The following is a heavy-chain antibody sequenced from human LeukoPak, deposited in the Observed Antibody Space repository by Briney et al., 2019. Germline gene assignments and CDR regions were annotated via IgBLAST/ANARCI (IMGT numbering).Heavy chain of an antibody. Sequence: GGSLRLSCAASGFTFSSYAMSWVRQAPGKGLEWVSGISGSGDSTYYADSVKGRFTISRDNSKNTLYLQMNSLRAEDTAVYYCARQIDYYDSSGYFPDLWGRGTLVTVTS. CDR2: ISGSGDST. CDR3: ARQIDYYDSSGYFPDL. J-gene: IGHJ2*01. CDR1: GFTFSSYA. D-gene: IGHD3-22*01. V-gene: IGHV3-23*01.